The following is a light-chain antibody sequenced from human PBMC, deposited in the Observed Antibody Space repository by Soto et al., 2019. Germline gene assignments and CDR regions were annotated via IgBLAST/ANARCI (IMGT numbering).Light chain of an antibody. V-gene: IGLV1-44*01. CDR1: SSNIGSNT. Sequence: QSVLTQPPSASGTPGQRVTISCSGSSSNIGSNTVNWYQQLPGTAPKLLIYSNNQRPSGVPDRFSGSKSGTSASLAIIGLQCEDEADYYCAAWDDSLNVVVFGGGTKRTVL. J-gene: IGLJ2*01. CDR2: SNN. CDR3: AAWDDSLNVVV.